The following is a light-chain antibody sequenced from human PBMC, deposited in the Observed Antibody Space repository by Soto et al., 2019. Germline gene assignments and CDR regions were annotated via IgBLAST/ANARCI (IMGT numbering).Light chain of an antibody. V-gene: IGKV1-33*01. J-gene: IGKJ4*01. CDR2: DAS. Sequence: DIQMSQSPSSLSASVGDGVTITCQASQDITNYLNWYQHKPGKPPKLLIYDASNLETGVPSRFSGSGSGTAFTFTISSLQPEDIAKYYCQQYYNLPFGFGGGTKVEIK. CDR3: QQYYNLPFG. CDR1: QDITNY.